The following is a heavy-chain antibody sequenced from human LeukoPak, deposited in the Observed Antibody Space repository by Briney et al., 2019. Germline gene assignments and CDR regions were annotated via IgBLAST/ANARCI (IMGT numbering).Heavy chain of an antibody. CDR3: ARAGYFDSLFRGYYYGMDV. D-gene: IGHD3-9*01. CDR1: GGSFSGYY. CDR2: INHSGST. V-gene: IGHV4-34*01. J-gene: IGHJ6*02. Sequence: PSETLSLTCAVYGGSFSGYYWSWIRQPPGKGLEWIGEINHSGSTNYNPSLKSRVTLSVDTSKNQFSLKLSSVTAADTAVYYCARAGYFDSLFRGYYYGMDVWGQGTTVTVSS.